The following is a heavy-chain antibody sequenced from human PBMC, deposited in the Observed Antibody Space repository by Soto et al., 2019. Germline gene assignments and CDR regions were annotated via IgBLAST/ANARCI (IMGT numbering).Heavy chain of an antibody. V-gene: IGHV3-7*01. D-gene: IGHD1-1*01. Sequence: EVQLVESGGGLVQPGGSLRLSCAASGFTFSSYWMSWVRQAPGKVLEWVANIKQDGSEKYYVDSVKGRFTISRDNTKNSLYLQMNSLRAEDTAVYYCASLPQRAGRGYYYGMDVWGQGTTVTVSS. CDR1: GFTFSSYW. CDR3: ASLPQRAGRGYYYGMDV. J-gene: IGHJ6*02. CDR2: IKQDGSEK.